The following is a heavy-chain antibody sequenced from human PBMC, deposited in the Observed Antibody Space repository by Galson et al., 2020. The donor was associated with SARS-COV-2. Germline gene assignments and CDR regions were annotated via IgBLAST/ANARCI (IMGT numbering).Heavy chain of an antibody. CDR2: IKPDGNDK. D-gene: IGHD1-26*01. Sequence: GGSLRLSCAASGFTFETNWMSWVRQAPGKGLEWVGTIKPDGNDKFYVDSVKGRFTISRDNSASSLYLQMNGLRVEDTAVYYCARFGSLGSWGPGTLVTVSS. CDR1: GFTFETNW. CDR3: ARFGSLGS. V-gene: IGHV3-7*01. J-gene: IGHJ4*02.